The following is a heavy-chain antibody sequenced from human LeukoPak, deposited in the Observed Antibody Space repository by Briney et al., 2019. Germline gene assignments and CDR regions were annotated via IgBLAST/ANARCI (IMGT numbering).Heavy chain of an antibody. Sequence: SETLSLTCTVSGGSISSSSYYWGWIRQPPGKGLEWIGSIYYSGSTYYNPSLKSRVTISVDTSKNQFSLKLSSVTAADTAVYYCARDRGYFYYWGQGTLVTVSS. CDR1: GGSISSSSYY. J-gene: IGHJ4*02. CDR3: ARDRGYFYY. V-gene: IGHV4-39*07. CDR2: IYYSGST. D-gene: IGHD6-25*01.